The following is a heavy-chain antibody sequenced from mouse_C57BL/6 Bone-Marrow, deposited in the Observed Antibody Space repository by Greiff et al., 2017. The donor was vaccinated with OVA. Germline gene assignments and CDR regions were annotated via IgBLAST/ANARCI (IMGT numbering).Heavy chain of an antibody. D-gene: IGHD2-14*01. CDR3: AREGIWRYFDV. CDR2: ISYDGSN. Sequence: EVQLQESGPGLVKPSQSLSLTCSVTGYSITSGYYWNWIRQFPGNKLEWMGYISYDGSNNYNPSLKNRISITRDTSKNQFFLKLNSVTTEDTATYYCAREGIWRYFDVWGTGTTVTVSS. J-gene: IGHJ1*03. V-gene: IGHV3-6*01. CDR1: GYSITSGYY.